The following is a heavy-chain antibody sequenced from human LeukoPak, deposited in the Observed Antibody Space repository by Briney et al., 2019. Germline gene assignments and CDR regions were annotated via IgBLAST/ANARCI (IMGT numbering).Heavy chain of an antibody. Sequence: GGSLRLSCAASGFTFRSYGLHWARQAPGKGLEGVAVISHDGVNQYYGDSVKGRFTISRDDSENTLYLQMSSLRVEDTAVYYCAKVHYTASFPGSFPGRNYFDSWGQGSLVTVSS. CDR3: AKVHYTASFPGSFPGRNYFDS. V-gene: IGHV3-30*18. CDR2: ISHDGVNQ. CDR1: GFTFRSYG. D-gene: IGHD1-26*01. J-gene: IGHJ4*02.